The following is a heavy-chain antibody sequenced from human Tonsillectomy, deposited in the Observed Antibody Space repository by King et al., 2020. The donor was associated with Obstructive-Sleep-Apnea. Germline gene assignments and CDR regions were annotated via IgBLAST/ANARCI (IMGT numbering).Heavy chain of an antibody. CDR3: SRSASEASGPDF. CDR1: CYTFAHYG. J-gene: IGHJ4*02. CDR2: ISAYSGGT. D-gene: IGHD3-10*01. V-gene: IGHV1-18*04. Sequence: QLVQSGAEVKKPGASGKGSCKASCYTFAHYGVHWVRQAPGQGLEWMGWISAYSGGTKYEQKIQDRVTMTIDTSTSTAYMEVRSLKSDDTAIYYCSRSASEASGPDFWGQGTLAT.